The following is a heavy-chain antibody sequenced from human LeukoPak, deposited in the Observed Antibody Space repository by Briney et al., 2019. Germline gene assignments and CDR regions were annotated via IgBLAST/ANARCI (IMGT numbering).Heavy chain of an antibody. Sequence: GGSLRLSCATSGFTFSNYAVSWVRQAPGKGLEWVSSISGSGGTTYYADSVKGRFTISRDNSKNTLYLQMNSLRAEDRAVYYCAKDPYRASSGLVDYWGQGTLVTVS. CDR3: AKDPYRASSGLVDY. CDR1: GFTFSNYA. D-gene: IGHD5-12*01. J-gene: IGHJ4*02. CDR2: ISGSGGTT. V-gene: IGHV3-23*01.